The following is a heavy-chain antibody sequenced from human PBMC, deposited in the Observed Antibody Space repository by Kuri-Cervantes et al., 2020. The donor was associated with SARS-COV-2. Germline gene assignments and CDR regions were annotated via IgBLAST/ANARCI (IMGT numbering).Heavy chain of an antibody. V-gene: IGHV4-38-2*02. J-gene: IGHJ5*02. CDR2: IFHSGCT. CDR1: GYSISSGYY. D-gene: IGHD4/OR15-4a*01. Sequence: SETLSLTCTVSGYSISSGYYWGWIRQPPGKGLEWSGSIFHSGCTYYNPSLKSRVTIAVDTSKNQFSLKLSSVTAADTAVYYCERDPNANHNNWFDPWGQGTLVTVSS. CDR3: ERDPNANHNNWFDP.